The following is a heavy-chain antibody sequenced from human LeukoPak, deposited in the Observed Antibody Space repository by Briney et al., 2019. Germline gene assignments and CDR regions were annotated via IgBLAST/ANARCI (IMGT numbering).Heavy chain of an antibody. CDR1: GFTFSSYE. CDR3: ARAEPRDILTGYYKDGDDY. V-gene: IGHV3-48*03. CDR2: ISSSGSTI. Sequence: GGSLRLSCAASGFTFSSYEMNWVRQAPGKGLEWVPYISSSGSTIYYADSVKGRFTISRDNAKNSLYLQMNSLRAEDTAVYYCARAEPRDILTGYYKDGDDYWGQGTLVTVPS. J-gene: IGHJ4*02. D-gene: IGHD3-9*01.